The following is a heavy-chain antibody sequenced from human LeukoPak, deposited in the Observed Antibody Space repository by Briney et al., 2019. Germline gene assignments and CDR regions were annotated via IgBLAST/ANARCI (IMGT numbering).Heavy chain of an antibody. D-gene: IGHD3-22*01. CDR2: IIRGSP. CDR1: GGSFSGYY. Sequence: SETLSLTCAVYGGSFSGYYWSWIRQPPGKGLEWIGEIIRGSPNYNPSLKSRVTISVDMSKNQFSLDLSSVTAADTAVYYCARGIETSYYESSGYYNFWGQGTLVTVSS. V-gene: IGHV4-34*01. J-gene: IGHJ4*02. CDR3: ARGIETSYYESSGYYNF.